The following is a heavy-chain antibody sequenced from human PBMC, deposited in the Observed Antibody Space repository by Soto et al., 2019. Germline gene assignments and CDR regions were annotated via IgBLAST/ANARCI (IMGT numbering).Heavy chain of an antibody. Sequence: ASVKVSCKASGYTFTGYYMHWVRQAPGQGLEWMGWINPNSGGTNYAQKFQGRVTMTRDTSISTAYMELSRLRSDDTAVYYCARVKYYYDSSGPGDYWGQGTLVTVSS. CDR3: ARVKYYYDSSGPGDY. D-gene: IGHD3-22*01. CDR2: INPNSGGT. CDR1: GYTFTGYY. J-gene: IGHJ4*02. V-gene: IGHV1-2*02.